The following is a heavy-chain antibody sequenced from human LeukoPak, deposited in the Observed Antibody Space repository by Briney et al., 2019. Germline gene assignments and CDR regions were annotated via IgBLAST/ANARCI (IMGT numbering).Heavy chain of an antibody. CDR3: ARAGGWNYVTEYFYMDV. D-gene: IGHD1-7*01. Sequence: SVKVSCKASGGTFSSYAISWVRQAPGQGLEWMGGIIPIFGTANYAQKFQGRVTITTDESTSTAYMELSSLRSEDTAVYYCARAGGWNYVTEYFYMDVWGKGTTVTVSS. J-gene: IGHJ6*03. V-gene: IGHV1-69*05. CDR2: IIPIFGTA. CDR1: GGTFSSYA.